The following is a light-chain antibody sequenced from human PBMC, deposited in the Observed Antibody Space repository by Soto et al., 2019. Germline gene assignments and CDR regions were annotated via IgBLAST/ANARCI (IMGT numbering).Light chain of an antibody. CDR2: DVS. V-gene: IGLV2-11*01. CDR1: SSDFGGYNY. CDR3: CSYAGSYTYV. Sequence: QSVLTQPRSVSGSPGQSVTISCTGTSSDFGGYNYVSWYQQHPDKAPKLMIYDVSKRPSGVPDRFSGSRSGNTASLTISGLQAEDEADYYCCSYAGSYTYVFGTGTKVTVL. J-gene: IGLJ1*01.